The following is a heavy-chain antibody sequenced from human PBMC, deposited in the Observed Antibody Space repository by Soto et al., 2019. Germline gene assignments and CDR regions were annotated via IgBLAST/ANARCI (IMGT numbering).Heavy chain of an antibody. CDR3: ARQRYCSSTSCHRFDP. CDR1: GYSFTSYW. CDR2: IYPGDSDT. Sequence: PGESLKISCKGSGYSFTSYWIGWVRQMPGKGLEWMGIIYPGDSDTRYSPSFQGQVTISADKSISTAYLQWSSLKASDTAMYYCARQRYCSSTSCHRFDPWGQGXLVTVSS. D-gene: IGHD2-2*01. V-gene: IGHV5-51*01. J-gene: IGHJ5*02.